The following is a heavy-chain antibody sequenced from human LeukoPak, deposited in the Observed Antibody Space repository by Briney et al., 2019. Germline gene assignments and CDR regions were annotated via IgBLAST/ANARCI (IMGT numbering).Heavy chain of an antibody. D-gene: IGHD5-24*01. CDR3: ARESTNLQLDYYGMDV. CDR2: TYSGGST. Sequence: PGGSLRLSCAASGFTVSSNYMSWVRQAPGKGLEWVSVTYSGGSTYYADSVKGRFTISRDNSKNTLYLQMNSLRAEDTAVYYCARESTNLQLDYYGMDVWGQGTTVTVSS. V-gene: IGHV3-66*01. CDR1: GFTVSSNY. J-gene: IGHJ6*02.